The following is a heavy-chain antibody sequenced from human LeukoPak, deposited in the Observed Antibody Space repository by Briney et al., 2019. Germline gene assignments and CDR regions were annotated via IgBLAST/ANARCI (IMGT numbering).Heavy chain of an antibody. CDR1: GFTFSSYS. Sequence: GGSLRLSCAASGFTFSSYSMNWVRQAPGKGLEWVSYISSSSSTIYYADSVKGRFTISRDNAKNSLYLQMNSLRAEDTAVYYCARRLAVAGFDYWGQGTLVTVSS. V-gene: IGHV3-48*04. D-gene: IGHD6-19*01. J-gene: IGHJ4*02. CDR2: ISSSSSTI. CDR3: ARRLAVAGFDY.